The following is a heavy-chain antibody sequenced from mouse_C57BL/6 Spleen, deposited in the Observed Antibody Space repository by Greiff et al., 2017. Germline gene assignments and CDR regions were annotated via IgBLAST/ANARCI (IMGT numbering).Heavy chain of an antibody. CDR1: GYSITSGYY. J-gene: IGHJ4*01. CDR3: ARDGGNYPYYYAMDY. Sequence: EVQLQESGPGLVKPSQSLSLTCSVTGYSITSGYYWNWIRQFPGNKLEWMGYISYDGSNNYNPSLKNRISITRDTSKNQFFLKLNSVTTEDTATYYCARDGGNYPYYYAMDYWGQGTSVTVSS. V-gene: IGHV3-6*01. CDR2: ISYDGSN. D-gene: IGHD2-1*01.